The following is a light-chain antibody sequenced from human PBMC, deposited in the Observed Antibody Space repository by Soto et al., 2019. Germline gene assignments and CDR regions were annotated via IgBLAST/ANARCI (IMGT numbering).Light chain of an antibody. CDR3: QQRSNWPLT. J-gene: IGKJ4*01. CDR1: QSVSGY. Sequence: EIISTQSPATLPWSKRERANLSCSASQSVSGYLAWFQQKPGQAPSLLIYDASNRATGIPARFSGSGSGTDFTLTISSLEPEDFAIYYCQQRSNWPLTFGGGTKV. V-gene: IGKV3-11*01. CDR2: DAS.